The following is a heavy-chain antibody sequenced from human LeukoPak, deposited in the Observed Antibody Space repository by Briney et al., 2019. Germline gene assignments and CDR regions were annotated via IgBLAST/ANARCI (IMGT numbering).Heavy chain of an antibody. Sequence: GSLRLSCPASGFTFGDYAMSWFRQAPGKGLEWVGFIRSKAYGGTTEYAAAVKGRFTISRDDSKSIAYLQMNSLKTEDTAVYYCTRSVLYSSSSLSPRIDYWGQGTLVTVSS. D-gene: IGHD6-6*01. CDR3: TRSVLYSSSSLSPRIDY. CDR1: GFTFGDYA. J-gene: IGHJ4*02. V-gene: IGHV3-49*03. CDR2: IRSKAYGGTT.